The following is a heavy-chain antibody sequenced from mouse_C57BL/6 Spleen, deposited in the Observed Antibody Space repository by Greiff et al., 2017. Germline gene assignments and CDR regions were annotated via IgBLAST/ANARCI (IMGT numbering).Heavy chain of an antibody. J-gene: IGHJ4*01. Sequence: EVKLMESGEGLVKPGGSLKLSCAASGFTFSSYAMSWVRQTPEKRLEWVAYISSGGDYIYYADTVKGRFTISRDNARNTLYLQMSSLKSEDTAMYYCTRDDDGYYGAMDYWGQGTSVTVSS. CDR2: ISSGGDYI. CDR3: TRDDDGYYGAMDY. D-gene: IGHD2-3*01. CDR1: GFTFSSYA. V-gene: IGHV5-9-1*02.